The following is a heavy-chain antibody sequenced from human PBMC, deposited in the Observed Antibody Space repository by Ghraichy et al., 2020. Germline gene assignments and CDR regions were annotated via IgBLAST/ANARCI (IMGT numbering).Heavy chain of an antibody. D-gene: IGHD6-19*01. Sequence: GGSLRLSCEVSEFSVRDNYMSWVRLAPGKGLEWISVIYQNHNTYYANSVRGRFTVSRDDSTNTVYLQMNSLRAEDTAMYYCASRLGVADARESGYWGQGTLVTVSS. CDR3: ASRLGVADARESGY. J-gene: IGHJ4*02. V-gene: IGHV3-53*01. CDR1: EFSVRDNY. CDR2: IYQNHNT.